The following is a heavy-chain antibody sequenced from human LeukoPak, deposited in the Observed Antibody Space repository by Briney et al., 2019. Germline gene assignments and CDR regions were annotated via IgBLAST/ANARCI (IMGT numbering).Heavy chain of an antibody. CDR2: IIPIFGTA. J-gene: IGHJ6*03. Sequence: GASVKVSCKASGGTFSNYAISWVRQAPGQGLEWMGGIIPIFGTANYAQKFQGRVTITTDESTSTAYMELSSLRSEDTAVYYCARVAATLSLDYYYYMDVWGKGTTVTVSS. V-gene: IGHV1-69*05. CDR3: ARVAATLSLDYYYYMDV. CDR1: GGTFSNYA. D-gene: IGHD2-15*01.